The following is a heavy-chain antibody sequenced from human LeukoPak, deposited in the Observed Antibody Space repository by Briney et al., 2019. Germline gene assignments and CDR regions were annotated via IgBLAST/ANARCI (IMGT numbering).Heavy chain of an antibody. CDR1: GFTFSSYG. Sequence: GGSLRLSCAASGFTFSSYGMNWVRQAPGKGPEWVSSISSSGSYISYADSVGGRFTISRDNAKNSLYLQMSSLRAEDTGVYYCVRDFPPAVADSCYWGQGTLVTVSS. CDR2: ISSSGSYI. V-gene: IGHV3-21*01. CDR3: VRDFPPAVADSCY. J-gene: IGHJ4*02. D-gene: IGHD6-19*01.